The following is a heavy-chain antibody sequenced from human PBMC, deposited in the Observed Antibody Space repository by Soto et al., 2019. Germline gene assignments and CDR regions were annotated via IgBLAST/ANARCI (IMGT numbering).Heavy chain of an antibody. V-gene: IGHV3-23*01. Sequence: EVQLLKWGGKLVQPGGSLTLSCAASGFTFSTYAMAWVRQAPGKGLEWVSGVSASGLNTDYADPVKGRFYISRDNYKNTVSLHINSLRAEDTALYYCANDRPRRTSGYVFDYWGQGTPVTVSS. CDR3: ANDRPRRTSGYVFDY. D-gene: IGHD5-18*01. CDR1: GFTFSTYA. CDR2: VSASGLNT. J-gene: IGHJ4*02.